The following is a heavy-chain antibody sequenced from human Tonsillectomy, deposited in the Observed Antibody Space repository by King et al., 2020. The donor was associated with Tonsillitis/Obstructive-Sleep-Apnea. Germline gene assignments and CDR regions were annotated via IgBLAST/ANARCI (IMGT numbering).Heavy chain of an antibody. CDR3: AIESDPRSSGWFLDAFDI. Sequence: VQLVESGGGLVQPGRSLRLSCAASGFTFDDYAMHWVRQAPGKGLEWVSGISWNSGSIGYADSVKGRFTISRDNAKNSLYLQMNSLRAEGTALYYCAIESDPRSSGWFLDAFDIWGQGTMVTVSS. J-gene: IGHJ3*02. CDR1: GFTFDDYA. V-gene: IGHV3-9*01. D-gene: IGHD6-19*01. CDR2: ISWNSGSI.